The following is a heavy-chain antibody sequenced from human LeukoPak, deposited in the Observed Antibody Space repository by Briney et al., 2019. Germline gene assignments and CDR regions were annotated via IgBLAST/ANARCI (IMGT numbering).Heavy chain of an antibody. CDR2: INSDGSST. CDR1: GFTFSTYW. J-gene: IGHJ5*02. V-gene: IGHV3-74*01. Sequence: GGSLRLSCAASGFTFSTYWMHWVRQAPGKGLVWVSRINSDGSSTTYADSVKGRFTISRDNAKNTLFLQMNSLRVEDTAVYYCARGASTDTGWFDPWGRGTLVTASS. CDR3: ARGASTDTGWFDP. D-gene: IGHD2-2*01.